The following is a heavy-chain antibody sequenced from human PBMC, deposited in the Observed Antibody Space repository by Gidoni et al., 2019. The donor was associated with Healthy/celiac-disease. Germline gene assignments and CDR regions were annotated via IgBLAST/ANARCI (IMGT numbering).Heavy chain of an antibody. CDR1: GFTFSSYA. CDR2: ISYDGSNK. CDR3: ARDLGSGWYEGLDY. V-gene: IGHV3-30*01. Sequence: QVQLVESGGGVVQPGRSLRLSCAASGFTFSSYAMHWVRQAPGKGLEWVAVISYDGSNKYYADSVKGRFTISRDNSKNTLYLQMNSLRAEDTAVYYCARDLGSGWYEGLDYWGQGTLVTVSS. J-gene: IGHJ4*02. D-gene: IGHD6-19*01.